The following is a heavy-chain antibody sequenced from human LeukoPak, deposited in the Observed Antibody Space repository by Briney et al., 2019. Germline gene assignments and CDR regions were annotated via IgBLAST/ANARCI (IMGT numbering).Heavy chain of an antibody. J-gene: IGHJ6*03. CDR2: IYDSGST. D-gene: IGHD6-13*01. V-gene: IGHV4-31*03. CDR3: ARNTGIAAAGNPSYYYYYYMDV. Sequence: SQTLSLTCTVSGGSISDGGYYWSWIRQHPGKGLEWIGCIYDSGSTFYNPSLKSRVTISMHTSKKQFSLRPSSATAADTAVYYCARNTGIAAAGNPSYYYYYYMDVWGKGTTVTVPS. CDR1: GGSISDGGYY.